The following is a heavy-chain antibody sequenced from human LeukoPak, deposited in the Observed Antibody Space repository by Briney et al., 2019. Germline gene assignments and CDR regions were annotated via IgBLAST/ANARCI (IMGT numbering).Heavy chain of an antibody. V-gene: IGHV3-7*01. Sequence: GGSLRLSCTASGFSFSNYWMNWVRQAPGKGREWVANMKGDGSVRQYVDSVKGRFTISRDNAQNSLYLHMNSLRVEDTAVYYCAPISHGASDYWGQGTLVTVSS. D-gene: IGHD3-10*01. CDR1: GFSFSNYW. J-gene: IGHJ4*02. CDR3: APISHGASDY. CDR2: MKGDGSVR.